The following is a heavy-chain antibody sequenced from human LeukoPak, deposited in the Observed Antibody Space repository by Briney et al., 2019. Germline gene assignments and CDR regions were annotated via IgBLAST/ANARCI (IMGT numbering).Heavy chain of an antibody. V-gene: IGHV4-59*08. CDR3: ARQSSGQRLGMDV. CDR2: IYSSGTT. CDR1: GGSFSSYY. D-gene: IGHD6-19*01. Sequence: SESQSLTCTVCGGSFSSYYWSWTRQPTEKGLEWIGYIYSSGTTNYNPSLKGRGTISIDTSKNQFSLKLTSVTAADTAVYYCARQSSGQRLGMDVWGQGTTVTVSS. J-gene: IGHJ6*02.